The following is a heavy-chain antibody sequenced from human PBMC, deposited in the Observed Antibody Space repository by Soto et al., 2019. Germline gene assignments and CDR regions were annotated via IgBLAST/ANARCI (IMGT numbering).Heavy chain of an antibody. D-gene: IGHD3-3*01. Sequence: SETLSLTCSVSGGTISGYYWTWIRQPAGKGLEWIGRIYSSGNTKYNPSLQSRVTMSLDTSNNQFSLRLTSVTAADTAVYYCARGQRFSDWFDPWGQGTLVTVPQ. V-gene: IGHV4-4*07. CDR2: IYSSGNT. CDR3: ARGQRFSDWFDP. CDR1: GGTISGYY. J-gene: IGHJ5*02.